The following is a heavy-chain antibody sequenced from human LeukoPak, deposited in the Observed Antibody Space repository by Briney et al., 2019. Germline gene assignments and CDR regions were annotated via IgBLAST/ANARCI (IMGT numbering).Heavy chain of an antibody. CDR2: INPNSGGT. V-gene: IGHV1-2*02. D-gene: IGHD3-22*01. Sequence: ASVKVSCKASGYTVTGYYMHWVRQAPGQRLEWMGWINPNSGGTNYAQKFQGRVTMTRDTSISTAYMELSRLRSDDTDVYYCARAYYDSLYYMDVWGKGTTVTVSS. CDR1: GYTVTGYY. CDR3: ARAYYDSLYYMDV. J-gene: IGHJ6*03.